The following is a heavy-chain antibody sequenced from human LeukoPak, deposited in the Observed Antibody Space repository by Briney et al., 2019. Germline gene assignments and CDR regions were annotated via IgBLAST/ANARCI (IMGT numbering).Heavy chain of an antibody. D-gene: IGHD1-26*01. CDR3: SREQYTGGGSGCFGMDV. Sequence: SETLSLTCSVSGGSLSIYYWTWTRQPPGKGLEWIGFIHQSGSTEFNPSLKSRVTMSLDTSRNQFSLRMSSVTAADTAVYYCSREQYTGGGSGCFGMDVWGQGTTVTVSS. J-gene: IGHJ6*02. V-gene: IGHV4-59*12. CDR1: GGSLSIYY. CDR2: IHQSGST.